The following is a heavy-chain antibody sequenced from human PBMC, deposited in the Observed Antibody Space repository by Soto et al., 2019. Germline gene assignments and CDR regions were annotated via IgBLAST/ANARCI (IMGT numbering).Heavy chain of an antibody. V-gene: IGHV3-53*01. CDR3: ARASSRWGSEAAY. CDR2: LYSGGTT. J-gene: IGHJ4*02. D-gene: IGHD7-27*01. Sequence: PGGSLRLSCVASGFTVSSNYMGWVRQAPGKGLEWVSALYSGGTTVYADSVKGRFTISRDNSKNTLYLQMNSVRVEDTAVYYCARASSRWGSEAAYWGQGTLVTVSS. CDR1: GFTVSSNY.